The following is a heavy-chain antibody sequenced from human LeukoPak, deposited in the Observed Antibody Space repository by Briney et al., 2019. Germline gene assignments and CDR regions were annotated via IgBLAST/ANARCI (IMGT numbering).Heavy chain of an antibody. Sequence: GGSLRLSCAASGFSFSSYAMSWVRQAPGKGLEWVSSISGSGDNTYYAESVKGRFAISRDNSKNTLFLQMNSLRAEDTAVFYCAKRSGYTTGWFFDFWGQGTLVTVSS. CDR3: AKRSGYTTGWFFDF. V-gene: IGHV3-23*01. CDR1: GFSFSSYA. D-gene: IGHD6-19*01. J-gene: IGHJ4*02. CDR2: ISGSGDNT.